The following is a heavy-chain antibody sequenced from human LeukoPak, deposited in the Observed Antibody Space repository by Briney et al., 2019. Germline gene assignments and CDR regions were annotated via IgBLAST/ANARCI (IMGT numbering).Heavy chain of an antibody. D-gene: IGHD5-24*01. CDR3: AAREGRWLQLH. CDR2: ISASGGST. J-gene: IGHJ4*02. Sequence: GGSLRLSCAASGFTFSSYAMSWVRQAPGKGLEWVSSISASGGSTYYADSVKGRFTISRDNSKNTLYLQMNSLRAEDTAVYYCAAREGRWLQLHWGQGTLVTVSS. V-gene: IGHV3-23*01. CDR1: GFTFSSYA.